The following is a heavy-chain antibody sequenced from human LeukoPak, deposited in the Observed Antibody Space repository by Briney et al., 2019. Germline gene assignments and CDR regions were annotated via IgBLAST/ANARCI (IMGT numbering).Heavy chain of an antibody. J-gene: IGHJ4*02. CDR3: ARDAGYGYWVVDY. Sequence: GGSLRLSCVASGFSFSSYWINWVRQAPGEGLEWVAHIKHDGSQKYYVDSVKGRFTISRDNAKNSLYLQMNSLRAEDTAVYYCARDAGYGYWVVDYWGQGTLVTVSS. CDR2: IKHDGSQK. CDR1: GFSFSSYW. V-gene: IGHV3-7*01. D-gene: IGHD5-18*01.